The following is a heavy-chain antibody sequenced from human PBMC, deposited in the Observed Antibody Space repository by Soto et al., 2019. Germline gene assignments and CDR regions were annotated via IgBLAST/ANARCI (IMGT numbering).Heavy chain of an antibody. CDR1: DGSVTGYC. CDR3: ARGPDYSKVGY. V-gene: IGHV4-59*02. CDR2: IVYNGRA. J-gene: IGHJ4*02. Sequence: QVQLQESGPGLVKPSETLPLTCSVSDGSVTGYCWSWIRQPPGKGLEWIGCIVYNGRANYNPSVRSRVTRSLETSNHHFSLKLSSVTTTDTAVYYCARGPDYSKVGYWGQGTLVTVSS. D-gene: IGHD4-4*01.